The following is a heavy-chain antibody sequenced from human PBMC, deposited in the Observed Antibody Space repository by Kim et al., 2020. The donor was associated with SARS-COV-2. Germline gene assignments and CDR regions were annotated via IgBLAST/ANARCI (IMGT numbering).Heavy chain of an antibody. CDR1: GFTVSSNY. J-gene: IGHJ4*02. V-gene: IGHV3-66*02. CDR3: ARQTYYYDSSGYAGPGDY. D-gene: IGHD3-22*01. CDR2: IYSGGST. Sequence: GGSLRLSCAASGFTVSSNYMSWVRQAPGKGLEWVSVIYSGGSTYYADSVKGRFTISRDNSKNTLYLQMNSLRAEDTAVYYCARQTYYYDSSGYAGPGDYWGQGTLVTVSS.